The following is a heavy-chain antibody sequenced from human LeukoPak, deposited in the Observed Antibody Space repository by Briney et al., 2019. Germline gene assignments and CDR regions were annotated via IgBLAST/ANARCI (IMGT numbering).Heavy chain of an antibody. D-gene: IGHD2-2*01. J-gene: IGHJ4*02. Sequence: PGGSLRLSCAASGFTVSSNYMSWVRQAPGKGLEWVANIKQDGSEKYYVDSVKGRFTISRDNAKNSLYLQMNSLRAEDTAVYYCARDPGYCSSTSCYYYFDYWGQGTLVTVSS. CDR2: IKQDGSEK. CDR1: GFTVSSNY. CDR3: ARDPGYCSSTSCYYYFDY. V-gene: IGHV3-7*03.